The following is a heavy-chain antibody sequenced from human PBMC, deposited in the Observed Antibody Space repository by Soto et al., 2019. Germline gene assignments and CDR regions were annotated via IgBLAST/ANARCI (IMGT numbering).Heavy chain of an antibody. CDR1: GYTFSNYW. CDR2: IYPGDSDT. D-gene: IGHD5-18*01. CDR3: ARYSSNPFDEYTYGARSPPGFDY. J-gene: IGHJ4*02. Sequence: PGESLKISCKGSGYTFSNYWIGWVRQMPGKGLEWMGIIYPGDSDTRYSPSFQGQVTISADKSIGTAYLQWSSLKASDTAMYYCARYSSNPFDEYTYGARSPPGFDYWGQGTLVTVSS. V-gene: IGHV5-51*01.